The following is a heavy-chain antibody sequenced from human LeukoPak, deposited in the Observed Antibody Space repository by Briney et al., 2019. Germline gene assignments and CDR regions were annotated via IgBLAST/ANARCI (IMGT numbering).Heavy chain of an antibody. CDR3: AREKLLWFGEVLPYGMDV. V-gene: IGHV3-64D*06. CDR2: ISSNGGST. CDR1: EFTFSRYA. J-gene: IGHJ6*02. Sequence: PGGSLRLSCSASEFTFSRYAMHWVRQAAGHGLEYVSAISSNGGSTYYADSVKGRFTISRDNSRNTLHLQMSSLRVEDAAVYYCAREKLLWFGEVLPYGMDVWGQGTTVTVSS. D-gene: IGHD3-10*01.